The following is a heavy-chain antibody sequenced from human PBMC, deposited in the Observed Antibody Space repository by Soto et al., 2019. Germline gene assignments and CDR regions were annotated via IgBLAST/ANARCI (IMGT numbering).Heavy chain of an antibody. CDR3: ARGRPYYDYVWGRYFDY. CDR2: INHSGST. V-gene: IGHV4-34*01. D-gene: IGHD3-16*01. Sequence: PSATLSLTCAVSGGSFSGYYWSWIRQPPGKGLEWIGEINHSGSTNYNPSLKSRVTISVDTSKNQSSLKLSSVTAADTAVYYCARGRPYYDYVWGRYFDYWGQGTLVTVSS. CDR1: GGSFSGYY. J-gene: IGHJ4*02.